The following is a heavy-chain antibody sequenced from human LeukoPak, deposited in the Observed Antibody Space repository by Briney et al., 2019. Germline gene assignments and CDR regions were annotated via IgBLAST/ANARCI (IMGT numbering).Heavy chain of an antibody. CDR3: AREEYYYDSSGYSSSHYYYMDV. J-gene: IGHJ6*03. Sequence: SETLSLTCTVSGGSISSYYWSWIRQPAGKGLEWIGRIYTSGSTNYNPSLKSRVTMSVDTSKNQFSLKLSSVTAADTAVYYCAREEYYYDSSGYSSSHYYYMDVWGKGTTVTVSS. CDR1: GGSISSYY. V-gene: IGHV4-4*07. D-gene: IGHD3-22*01. CDR2: IYTSGST.